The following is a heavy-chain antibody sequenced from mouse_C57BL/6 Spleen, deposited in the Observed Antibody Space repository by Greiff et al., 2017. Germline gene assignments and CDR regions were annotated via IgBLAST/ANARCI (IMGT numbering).Heavy chain of an antibody. J-gene: IGHJ1*03. Sequence: DVKLVESGGGLVQPGGSLKLSCAASGFTFSDYYMYWVRQTPEKRLEWVAYISNGGGSTYYPDTVKGRFTISRDNAKNTLYLQMSRLKSEDTAMYYCARNYYSNYWYFDVWGTGTTVTVSS. CDR3: ARNYYSNYWYFDV. D-gene: IGHD2-5*01. CDR2: ISNGGGST. V-gene: IGHV5-12*01. CDR1: GFTFSDYY.